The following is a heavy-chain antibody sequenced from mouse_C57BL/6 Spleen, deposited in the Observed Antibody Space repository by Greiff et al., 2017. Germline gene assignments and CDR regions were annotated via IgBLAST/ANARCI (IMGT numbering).Heavy chain of an antibody. V-gene: IGHV1-81*01. CDR2: IYPRSGNT. J-gene: IGHJ2*01. CDR3: AREDYYGSSYDCDY. CDR1: GYTFTSSG. Sequence: VQLQQSGAELARPGASVKLSCKASGYTFTSSGISWVKQRTGQGLEWIGEIYPRSGNTYYNEKFKGKATLTAEKSSSTAYMELRSLTSEDSAVYFCAREDYYGSSYDCDYWGQGTTRTVSS. D-gene: IGHD1-1*01.